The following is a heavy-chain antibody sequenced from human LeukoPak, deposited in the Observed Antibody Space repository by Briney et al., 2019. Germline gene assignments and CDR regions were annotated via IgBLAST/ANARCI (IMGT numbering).Heavy chain of an antibody. CDR1: GFTFSSYW. D-gene: IGHD3-9*01. Sequence: GGSLRLSCAASGFTFSSYWMSWVRQAPGKGLEWVANIKQDGSEKYYVDSVKGRFTISRDNSKNTLYLQMNSLRAEDMAVYYCARETLYYDILTGYYKDYYYGMDVWGQGTTVTVSS. V-gene: IGHV3-7*01. J-gene: IGHJ6*02. CDR3: ARETLYYDILTGYYKDYYYGMDV. CDR2: IKQDGSEK.